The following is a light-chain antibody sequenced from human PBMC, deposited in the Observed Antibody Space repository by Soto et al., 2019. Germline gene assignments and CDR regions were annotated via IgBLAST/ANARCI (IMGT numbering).Light chain of an antibody. CDR3: QQYNSWT. Sequence: DIQMTQSPSTLAASVGDRVTITCRASQSISSWMAWYQQKPGKAPKLLMYTASRLESGVPSRFSGSGSGTEFTRTISSLQPDDFATYYCQQYNSWTFGQGTRLEIK. V-gene: IGKV1-5*03. CDR1: QSISSW. J-gene: IGKJ5*01. CDR2: TAS.